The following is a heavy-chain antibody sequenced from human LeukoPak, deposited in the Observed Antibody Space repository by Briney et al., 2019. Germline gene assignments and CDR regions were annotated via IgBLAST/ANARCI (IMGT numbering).Heavy chain of an antibody. Sequence: SETLSLTCTVSGDSISSYHWSWIRQSPGKGLEWIGYISYSGSTNYNPSLKSRVTISVDTSTNQFSLQLSSATAADTAVYYCARVGRGDHTWGSYYFDHWGQGTLVTVSS. CDR3: ARVGRGDHTWGSYYFDH. J-gene: IGHJ4*02. D-gene: IGHD3-16*01. V-gene: IGHV4-59*01. CDR2: ISYSGST. CDR1: GDSISSYH.